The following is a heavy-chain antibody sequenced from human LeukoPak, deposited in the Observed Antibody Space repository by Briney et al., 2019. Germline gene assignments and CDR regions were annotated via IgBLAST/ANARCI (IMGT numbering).Heavy chain of an antibody. CDR1: GYSFTSYW. D-gene: IGHD3-22*01. V-gene: IGHV5-51*06. CDR2: IYPGDSDT. Sequence: GESLKISFQGSGYSFTSYWIGWVRPMPGKGLEWMGIIYPGDSDTRYSPSFQGQVTISADKSISTAYLQWSSLKASDTAMNYCARVYYDSSGYHTPFDYWGQGTLVTVSS. J-gene: IGHJ4*02. CDR3: ARVYYDSSGYHTPFDY.